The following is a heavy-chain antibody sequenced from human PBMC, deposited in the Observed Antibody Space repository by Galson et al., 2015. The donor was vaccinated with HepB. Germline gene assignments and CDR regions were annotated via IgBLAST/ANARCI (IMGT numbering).Heavy chain of an antibody. D-gene: IGHD6-19*01. CDR1: GFTFSSYA. CDR3: ANRVLAVAGYYFDY. V-gene: IGHV3-23*01. J-gene: IGHJ4*02. Sequence: SLRLSCAASGFTFSSYAMSWVRQAPGKGLEWVSAISGSGGSTYYADSVKGRFTISRDNSKNTLYLQTNSLRAEDTAVYYCANRVLAVAGYYFDYWGQGTLVTVSS. CDR2: ISGSGGST.